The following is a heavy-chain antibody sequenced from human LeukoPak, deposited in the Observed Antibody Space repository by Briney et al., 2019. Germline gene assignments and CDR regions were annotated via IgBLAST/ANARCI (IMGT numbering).Heavy chain of an antibody. CDR3: AKEFSGGWSFDY. CDR1: GFTFSSYA. Sequence: GGSLRLSCVASGFTFSSYAMSWVRQAPGKGLEWVSGISGSGGSTGIRGSGDSTHYADSVKGRFTISRDNSKNTLFLQMNSLRAEDTAVYYCAKEFSGGWSFDYWGQGTLVTVSS. J-gene: IGHJ4*02. CDR2: ISGSGGSTGIRGSGDST. V-gene: IGHV3-23*01. D-gene: IGHD6-19*01.